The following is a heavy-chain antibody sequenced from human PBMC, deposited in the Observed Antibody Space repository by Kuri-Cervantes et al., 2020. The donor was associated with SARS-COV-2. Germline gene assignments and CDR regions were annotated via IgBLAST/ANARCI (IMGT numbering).Heavy chain of an antibody. Sequence: LSLTCAASGFTFSNFGMYAMSWVRQAPGKGLEWVAVISYDGRDTYYGDSVKGRFTISRDNSKNTLYLQMNSLRPEDTGVYYCAKPGSVRGIIREDHYGLDVWGQGTTVTVSS. CDR1: GFTFSNFGM. D-gene: IGHD3-10*01. J-gene: IGHJ6*02. V-gene: IGHV3-30*18. CDR3: AKPGSVRGIIREDHYGLDV. CDR2: ISYDGRDT.